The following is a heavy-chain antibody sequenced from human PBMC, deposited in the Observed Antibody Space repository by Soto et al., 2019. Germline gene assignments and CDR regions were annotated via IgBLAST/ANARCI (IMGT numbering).Heavy chain of an antibody. CDR3: AKGRYICRWYARSYYCMDV. CDR1: GCTFSSYG. Sequence: AGSLSLSCAVSGCTFSSYGMSWIRQAPGKGLEWVAAISGSGVSTYYAGSVKGRFTISRDNSKSTLYLQMRSMRAEDTAVYYCAKGRYICRWYARSYYCMDVWGQGTLVTV. CDR2: ISGSGVST. D-gene: IGHD2-15*01. V-gene: IGHV3-23*01. J-gene: IGHJ6*02.